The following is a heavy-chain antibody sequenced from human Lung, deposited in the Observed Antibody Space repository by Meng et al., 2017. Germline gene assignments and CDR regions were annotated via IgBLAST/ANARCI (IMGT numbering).Heavy chain of an antibody. CDR3: ARDRVGGTAAQFDY. CDR2: IYHSGST. J-gene: IGHJ4*02. D-gene: IGHD1-26*01. CDR1: GGSISSSNW. Sequence: GKLQEPGPGRVNHSGTLSLTGSVSGGSISSSNWCSWVRQPPGKGLEWIGEIYHSGSTNYNPSLKSRLTISVDTSQNQFSLNLNSVTAADTAVYYCARDRVGGTAAQFDYWGQGTLVTVSS. V-gene: IGHV4-4*02.